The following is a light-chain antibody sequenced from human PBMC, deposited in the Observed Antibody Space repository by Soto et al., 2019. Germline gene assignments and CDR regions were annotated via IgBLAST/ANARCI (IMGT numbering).Light chain of an antibody. CDR1: SSDVGGDYNY. CDR2: EVI. Sequence: QSALTQPASVSGSPGQSITISCTGTSSDVGGDYNYVSWYQQHPGKAPKLMIYEVINRPSGVSNRFSGSKSGNTASLTISGLQAEDEADYYCSSWTSSSTLLFGGGTKLPVL. V-gene: IGLV2-14*01. J-gene: IGLJ2*01. CDR3: SSWTSSSTLL.